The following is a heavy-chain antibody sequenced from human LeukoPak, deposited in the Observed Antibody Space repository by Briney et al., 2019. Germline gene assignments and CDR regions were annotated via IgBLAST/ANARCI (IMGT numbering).Heavy chain of an antibody. CDR1: GFTFSSYG. J-gene: IGHJ4*02. Sequence: GGSLRLSCVASGFTFSSYGMHWVRQAPGKGLEWVAFISYDGSNENIADSVKGRFIISRDNSKNTLYLQMNSLRAEDTAVYYCAKDGIAARPGDYWGQGTLVTVSS. D-gene: IGHD6-6*01. CDR3: AKDGIAARPGDY. V-gene: IGHV3-30*18. CDR2: ISYDGSNE.